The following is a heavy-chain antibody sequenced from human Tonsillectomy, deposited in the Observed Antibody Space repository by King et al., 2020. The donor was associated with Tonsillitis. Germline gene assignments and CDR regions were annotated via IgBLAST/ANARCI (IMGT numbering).Heavy chain of an antibody. CDR1: GFTFSSYS. J-gene: IGHJ6*03. CDR2: ISSMGRYI. CDR3: ARGGGFSGYAYMDV. V-gene: IGHV3-21*01. Sequence: VQLVESGGGLVKPGGSLRLSCAASGFTFSSYSMNWVRQAPGKGLEGVSCISSMGRYIYYAAAVKGRFTISRDSAKNSLYLQMTSLRAEDTAVYYCARGGGFSGYAYMDVWGKGTTATVSS. D-gene: IGHD5-12*01.